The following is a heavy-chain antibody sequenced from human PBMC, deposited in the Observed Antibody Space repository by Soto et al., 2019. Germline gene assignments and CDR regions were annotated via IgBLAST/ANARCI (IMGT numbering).Heavy chain of an antibody. J-gene: IGHJ3*02. CDR2: INHSGST. Sequence: QVQLQQWGAGLLKPSETLSLTCAVYGGSFSGYYWSWIRQPPGKGLEWIVEINHSGSTNYNPSLKRRVRTSGDPSKHLYDLKRSSVAAPDRAGYVCAICRGGLRPGRGALDIWGQGTMVTVSS. D-gene: IGHD6-19*01. CDR3: AICRGGLRPGRGALDI. CDR1: GGSFSGYY. V-gene: IGHV4-34*01.